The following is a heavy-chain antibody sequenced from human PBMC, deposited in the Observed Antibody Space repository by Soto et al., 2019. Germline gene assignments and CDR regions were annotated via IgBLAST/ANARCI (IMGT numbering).Heavy chain of an antibody. CDR3: ARSYSGYAHWFDP. V-gene: IGHV4-59*08. Sequence: SETLSLTCTVSGGSISSYYWSWIRQPPGKGLEWIGYIYYSGSTNYNPSLKSRVTISVDTSKNQFSLKLSSVTAADTAVYYCARSYSGYAHWFDPWGQGTLVTVSS. CDR1: GGSISSYY. CDR2: IYYSGST. J-gene: IGHJ5*02. D-gene: IGHD5-12*01.